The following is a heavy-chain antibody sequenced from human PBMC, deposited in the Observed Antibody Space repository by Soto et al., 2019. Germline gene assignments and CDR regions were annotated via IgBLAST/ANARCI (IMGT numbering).Heavy chain of an antibody. CDR2: IIPIFGTA. CDR3: ASDYCSSTSCYSRAFDY. CDR1: GGTFSSYA. V-gene: IGHV1-69*13. J-gene: IGHJ4*02. D-gene: IGHD2-2*01. Sequence: SVKVSCKASGGTFSSYAISWVRQAPGQGLEWMGGIIPIFGTADYAQKFQGRVTITADESTSTAYMELSSLRSEDTAVYYCASDYCSSTSCYSRAFDYWGQGTLVTVSS.